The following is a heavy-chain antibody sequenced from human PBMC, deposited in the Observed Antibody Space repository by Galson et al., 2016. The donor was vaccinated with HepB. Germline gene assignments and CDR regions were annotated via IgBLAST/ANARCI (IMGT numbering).Heavy chain of an antibody. V-gene: IGHV3-30*07. CDR2: ISHDSSEK. J-gene: IGHJ6*04. Sequence: SLRLSCAASGFTFSSFAMHWVRQAPGKGLEWVALISHDSSEKYYADSVTGRFTISRDNSKNTLYLQMNSLRAEDTAVYYCARDGLVHSSRSYDLWSGSYGMDVWGKGTTVTVSS. D-gene: IGHD3-3*01. CDR3: ARDGLVHSSRSYDLWSGSYGMDV. CDR1: GFTFSSFA.